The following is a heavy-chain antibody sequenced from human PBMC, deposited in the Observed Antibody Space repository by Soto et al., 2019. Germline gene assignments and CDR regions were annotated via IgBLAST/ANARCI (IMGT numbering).Heavy chain of an antibody. V-gene: IGHV3-11*01. CDR1: GFTLSDYY. Sequence: PGGSLRLSCAASGFTLSDYYMSWIRQAPGKGLEWVSYISSSGSTIYYADSVKGRFTISRDNAKNSLYLQMNSLRAEDTAVYYCARDVDDSSGYPDYRGQGTLVTVSS. CDR3: ARDVDDSSGYPDY. CDR2: ISSSGSTI. D-gene: IGHD3-22*01. J-gene: IGHJ4*02.